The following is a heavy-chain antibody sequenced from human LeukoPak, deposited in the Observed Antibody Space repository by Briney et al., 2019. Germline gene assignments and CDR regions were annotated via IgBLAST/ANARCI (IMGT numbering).Heavy chain of an antibody. CDR1: GFPFSSYA. V-gene: IGHV3-23*01. Sequence: GGSLRLSCAASGFPFSSYAINWGRQAPGEGLEWVSAITGSGDSTYYADSVKGRFTISRDNTQNKLYLQMNSLRAEDTALYYCAKDRGVYGSASCDYWGQGTLVTVSS. CDR3: AKDRGVYGSASCDY. D-gene: IGHD3-10*01. CDR2: ITGSGDST. J-gene: IGHJ4*02.